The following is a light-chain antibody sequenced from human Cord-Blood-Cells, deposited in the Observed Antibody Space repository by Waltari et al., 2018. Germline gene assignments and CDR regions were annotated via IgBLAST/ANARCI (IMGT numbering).Light chain of an antibody. Sequence: QSALTQPRSVSGSPGQSVTNPCTGTSSDVGGYNYVPWYQQHPGKAPKLMIYDVSKRPSGVPDRFSGSKSGNTASLTISGLQAEDEADYYCCSYAGSYTFYVFGTGTKVTVL. J-gene: IGLJ1*01. V-gene: IGLV2-11*01. CDR1: SSDVGGYNY. CDR3: CSYAGSYTFYV. CDR2: DVS.